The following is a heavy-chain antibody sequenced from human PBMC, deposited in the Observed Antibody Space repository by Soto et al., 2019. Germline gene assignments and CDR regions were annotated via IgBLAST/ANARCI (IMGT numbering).Heavy chain of an antibody. CDR2: IYYSGST. D-gene: IGHD3-22*01. Sequence: SETLSLTCTVSGGSISSSSYYWGWIRQPPGKGLEWIGSIYYSGSTYYNPSLKSRVTISVDTSKNQFSLKLSSVTAADTAVYYCARHARHNEDSGYSADYWARGTLVPVSS. V-gene: IGHV4-39*01. J-gene: IGHJ4*02. CDR1: GGSISSSSYY. CDR3: ARHARHNEDSGYSADY.